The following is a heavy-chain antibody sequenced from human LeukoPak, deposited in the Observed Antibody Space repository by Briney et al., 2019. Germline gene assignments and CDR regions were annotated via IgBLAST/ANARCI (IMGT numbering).Heavy chain of an antibody. CDR3: ARGEEIQLWLDY. CDR1: GYTFTSYY. CDR2: INPSGDAT. D-gene: IGHD5-18*01. J-gene: IGHJ4*02. Sequence: ASVKVSCKASGYTFTSYYMHWPRQAPGQGLEWVGIINPSGDATTYAQKFQGRVTMTRDTSTSTVYMELSSLRSEDTAVYYCARGEEIQLWLDYWGQGTLVTVSS. V-gene: IGHV1-46*01.